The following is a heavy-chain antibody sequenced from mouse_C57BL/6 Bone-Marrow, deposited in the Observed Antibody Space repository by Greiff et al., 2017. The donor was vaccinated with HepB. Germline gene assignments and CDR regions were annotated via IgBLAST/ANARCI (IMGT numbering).Heavy chain of an antibody. CDR1: GFTFSSYG. V-gene: IGHV5-6*01. CDR2: ISSGGSYT. J-gene: IGHJ4*01. CDR3: ARRPFYAMDY. Sequence: EVQLVESGGDLVKPGGSLKLSCAASGFTFSSYGMSWVRQTPDKRLEWVATISSGGSYTYYPDSVKGRFTISRDNAKNTLYLQMSSLKSEDTAMYYCARRPFYAMDYWGQGTSVTVSS.